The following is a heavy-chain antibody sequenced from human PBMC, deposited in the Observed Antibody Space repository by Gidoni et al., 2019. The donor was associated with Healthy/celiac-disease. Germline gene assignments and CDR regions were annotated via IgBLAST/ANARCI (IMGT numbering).Heavy chain of an antibody. CDR2: ISGSGGST. J-gene: IGHJ4*02. CDR3: AKDKSRAVTIIDY. Sequence: EVQLVESGGGLVQPGGSLRLSCADSGFTFSSYAMIWVRQAPGKGLEWVSAISGSGGSTYYADSVKGRFTISRDNSKNTPYLQMNSLRAEDTAVYYCAKDKSRAVTIIDYWGQGTLVTVSS. D-gene: IGHD4-17*01. CDR1: GFTFSSYA. V-gene: IGHV3-23*04.